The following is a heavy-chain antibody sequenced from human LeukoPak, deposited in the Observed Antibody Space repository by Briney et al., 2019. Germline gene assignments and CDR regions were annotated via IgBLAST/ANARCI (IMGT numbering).Heavy chain of an antibody. D-gene: IGHD3-22*01. J-gene: IGHJ4*02. CDR2: IYYSGST. V-gene: IGHV4-30-4*08. Sequence: PSQTLSLTCTVSAGSISSGDYYWSWIRQPPGKGLEWIGYIYYSGSTYYNPSLKSRVTISVDTSKNQFSLKLSSVTAADTAVYYCTREEANTRIHFDYWGQGALVTVSS. CDR1: AGSISSGDYY. CDR3: TREEANTRIHFDY.